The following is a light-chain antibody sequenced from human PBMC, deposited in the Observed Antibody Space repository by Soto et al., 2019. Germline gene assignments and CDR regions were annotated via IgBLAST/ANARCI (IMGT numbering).Light chain of an antibody. CDR2: EVK. V-gene: IGLV2-14*01. J-gene: IGLJ2*01. CDR1: RSDVGDYNY. Sequence: QSALTQPASVSGSPGQSITISCTGSRSDVGDYNYVSWYQQHPGKAPKLMIYEVKNRPSGVSNRFSGSKSGNTASLTISGRQAEDEADYYCSSYTSGNTLLFGGGTQVTVL. CDR3: SSYTSGNTLL.